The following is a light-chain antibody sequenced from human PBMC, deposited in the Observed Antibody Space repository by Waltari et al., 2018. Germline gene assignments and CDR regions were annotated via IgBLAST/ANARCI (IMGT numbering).Light chain of an antibody. V-gene: IGKV3-15*01. CDR1: HTVSSY. CDR3: QQYNSWSGT. J-gene: IGKJ4*01. CDR2: GAS. Sequence: ETFMTQSPATLSVFPGERATLSCRPSHTVSSYLSCYQQKPGQPPRLLIYGASTRATGVPARFSGGGSGTEFTLTISGLQSEDFAVYYCQQYNSWSGTFGEGTKVEIK.